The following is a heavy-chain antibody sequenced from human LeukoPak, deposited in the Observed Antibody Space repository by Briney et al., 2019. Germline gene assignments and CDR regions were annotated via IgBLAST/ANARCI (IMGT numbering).Heavy chain of an antibody. CDR2: IRPTGSTT. V-gene: IGHV3-74*01. CDR3: ARGPNSNWSGLDF. J-gene: IGHJ4*02. D-gene: IGHD6-6*01. CDR1: GFSFSGHW. Sequence: GGSLRVSCTASGFSFSGHWMHWARQLPGKGLVWVSRIRPTGSTTSYADSVKGRFTVSRDNAKNTLYLQVNNLRAEDTAVYYCARGPNSNWSGLDFWGQGTLLTVSS.